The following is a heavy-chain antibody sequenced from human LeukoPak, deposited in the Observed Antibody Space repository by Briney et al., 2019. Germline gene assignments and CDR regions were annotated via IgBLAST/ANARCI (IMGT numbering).Heavy chain of an antibody. D-gene: IGHD6-19*01. J-gene: IGHJ4*02. V-gene: IGHV1-2*06. CDR3: ARGTTVAGTGSRDY. CDR1: GYTFTTYY. CDR2: INPNSGGT. Sequence: ASVKVSCKASGYTFTTYYMHWVRQAPGQGLEWMGRINPNSGGTNYAQKFQGRVTMTRDTSISTAYMELSRLRSDDTAVYYCARGTTVAGTGSRDYWGQGTLVTVSS.